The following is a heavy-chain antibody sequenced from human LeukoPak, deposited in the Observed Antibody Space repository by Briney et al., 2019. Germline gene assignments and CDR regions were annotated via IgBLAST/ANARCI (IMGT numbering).Heavy chain of an antibody. J-gene: IGHJ2*01. V-gene: IGHV4-34*01. CDR2: INHSGST. CDR3: HSSGYSYYFDL. CDR1: GGSFSGYY. Sequence: SETLSLTCAVYGGSFSGYYWSWIRQPPGKGLEWIGEINHSGSTNYNPSLKSRVTISVDTSKNQFSLKLSSATAADTAVYYCHSSGYSYYFDLRGRGTLVTVSS. D-gene: IGHD3-22*01.